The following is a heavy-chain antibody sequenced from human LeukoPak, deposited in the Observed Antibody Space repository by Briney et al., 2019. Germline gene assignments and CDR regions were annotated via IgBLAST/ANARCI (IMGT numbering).Heavy chain of an antibody. V-gene: IGHV4-59*01. Sequence: SETLSLTCTVSGSSISSCYWSWIRQPPGKGLEWTGYIYYSGSTNYNPSLKGRVTISIDTSKNQFSLKLSSVTAADTAMYYCARVVYYGYTYGKYYFDYWGQGTLVTVSS. D-gene: IGHD5-18*01. J-gene: IGHJ4*02. CDR3: ARVVYYGYTYGKYYFDY. CDR1: GSSISSCY. CDR2: IYYSGST.